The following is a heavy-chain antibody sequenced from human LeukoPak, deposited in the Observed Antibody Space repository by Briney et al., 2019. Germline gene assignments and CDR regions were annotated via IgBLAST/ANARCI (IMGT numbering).Heavy chain of an antibody. CDR2: ISGSGGTT. J-gene: IGHJ5*02. V-gene: IGHV3-23*01. Sequence: GGSLRLSCVTSGFTFSIYAMSWVRQAPGKGLEWVSGISGSGGTTDYADSVKGRFIISRDNSRKTLYLQMNSLRAEDTAIYFCAREPSAPNRFQGSWGQGTLVTVSS. CDR3: AREPSAPNRFQGS. CDR1: GFTFSIYA.